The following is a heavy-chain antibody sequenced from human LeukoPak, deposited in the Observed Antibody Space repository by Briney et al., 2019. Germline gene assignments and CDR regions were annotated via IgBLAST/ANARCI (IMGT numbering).Heavy chain of an antibody. Sequence: ASVKVSCKASGYTFTGYYMHWVRQAPGQGLEWMGWINPNSGGTIYAQKFQGRVTMTRDTSISTAYMELSRLRSDGTAVYYCARDGDYYMRSWFDPWGQGTLVTVSS. D-gene: IGHD4-17*01. CDR3: ARDGDYYMRSWFDP. V-gene: IGHV1-2*02. J-gene: IGHJ5*02. CDR2: INPNSGGT. CDR1: GYTFTGYY.